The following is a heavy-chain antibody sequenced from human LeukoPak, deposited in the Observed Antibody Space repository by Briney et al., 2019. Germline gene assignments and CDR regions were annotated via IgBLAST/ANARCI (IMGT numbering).Heavy chain of an antibody. Sequence: SETLSLTCTVSGDSINRYLWTWIRQPAGRGLEWIGRIYDSGTTNYKPSLKSRVSMSVETPKNQFSLKLSSVTAADTAVYYCARAGGTIFGVVTLRYYFDYWGQGTLVTVSS. J-gene: IGHJ4*02. V-gene: IGHV4-4*07. CDR2: IYDSGTT. D-gene: IGHD3-3*01. CDR3: ARAGGTIFGVVTLRYYFDY. CDR1: GDSINRYL.